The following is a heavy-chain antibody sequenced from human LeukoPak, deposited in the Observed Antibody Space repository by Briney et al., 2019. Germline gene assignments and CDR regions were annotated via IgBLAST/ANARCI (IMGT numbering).Heavy chain of an antibody. Sequence: GESLRISFKASGYTFTHQWIGWVRQTSGSGLEWMGIIYPRDSDAIYSPSFQGHVTISADTSINTAYLEWSSLEASDTAIYYCARHSDVIGAIWGQGTLVSVSS. CDR3: ARHSDVIGAI. J-gene: IGHJ4*02. V-gene: IGHV5-51*01. CDR2: IYPRDSDA. D-gene: IGHD3-10*01. CDR1: GYTFTHQW.